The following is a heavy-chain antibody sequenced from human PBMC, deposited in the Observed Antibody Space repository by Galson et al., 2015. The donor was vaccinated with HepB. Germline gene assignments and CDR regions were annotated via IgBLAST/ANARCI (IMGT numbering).Heavy chain of an antibody. Sequence: SLRLSCATSGFTFNAYVIHWVRQAPGKGLEWVSHVSNDGSGKGYADSVKGRFTISRDSSQNTVFLQMNGLRAEDTAMYYCARDINGKFSWDYWGQGTLVTVSP. CDR2: VSNDGSGK. J-gene: IGHJ4*02. CDR3: ARDINGKFSWDY. CDR1: GFTFNAYV. D-gene: IGHD2-8*01. V-gene: IGHV3-30*04.